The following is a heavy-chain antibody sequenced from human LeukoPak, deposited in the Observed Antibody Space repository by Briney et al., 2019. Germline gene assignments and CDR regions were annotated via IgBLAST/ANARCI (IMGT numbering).Heavy chain of an antibody. Sequence: SETLSLTCTVSGGSISTYYWSWIRQPPGKGLEWIGYIYYSGNTNCNPSLKSRVTISIDTSKNQFSLKLSSVTAADTAVYYCARVGSGSFDYWGQGTLVTVSS. CDR1: GGSISTYY. CDR2: IYYSGNT. CDR3: ARVGSGSFDY. V-gene: IGHV4-59*01. D-gene: IGHD3-10*01. J-gene: IGHJ4*02.